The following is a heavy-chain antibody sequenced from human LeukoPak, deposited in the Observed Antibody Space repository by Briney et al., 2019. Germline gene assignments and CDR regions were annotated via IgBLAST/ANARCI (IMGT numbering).Heavy chain of an antibody. Sequence: GRSLRLSCAASGITFSSYGMHWVCQAPGKGLEWVAVIWYDGSNKYYADSVKGRFTISRDNSKNTLYLQMNSLRAEDTAVYYCARQPFGPGTYLQYWGQGTLVIVSS. CDR2: IWYDGSNK. V-gene: IGHV3-33*01. J-gene: IGHJ1*01. CDR1: GITFSSYG. CDR3: ARQPFGPGTYLQY. D-gene: IGHD3-10*01.